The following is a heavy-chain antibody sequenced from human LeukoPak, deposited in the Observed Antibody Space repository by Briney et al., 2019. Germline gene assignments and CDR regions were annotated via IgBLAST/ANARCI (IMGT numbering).Heavy chain of an antibody. D-gene: IGHD7-27*01. CDR2: IWYDGSNK. CDR3: ARDLGPLDY. Sequence: LRLSCAASGFTFSSYGMHWVRQAPGKGLEWVAVIWYDGSNKYYADSVKGRFTISRDNSKNTLYLQMNGLRAEDTAVYYCARDLGPLDYWGQGTLVTVSS. CDR1: GFTFSSYG. J-gene: IGHJ4*02. V-gene: IGHV3-33*01.